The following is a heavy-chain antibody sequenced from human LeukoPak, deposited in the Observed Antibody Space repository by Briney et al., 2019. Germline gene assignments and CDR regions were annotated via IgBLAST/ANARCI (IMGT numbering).Heavy chain of an antibody. CDR2: IIPIFGTA. CDR3: ASSHSYYYDSSGYIPYY. D-gene: IGHD3-22*01. Sequence: ASVKVSCKAFGGTFSSYAISWVRQAPGQGLEWMGGIIPIFGTANYAQKFQGRVTITADESTSTAYMELSSLRSEDTAVYYCASSHSYYYDSSGYIPYYWGQGTLVTVSS. CDR1: GGTFSSYA. V-gene: IGHV1-69*13. J-gene: IGHJ4*02.